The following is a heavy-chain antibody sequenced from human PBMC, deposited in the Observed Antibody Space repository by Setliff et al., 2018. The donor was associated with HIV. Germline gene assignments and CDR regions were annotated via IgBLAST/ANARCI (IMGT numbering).Heavy chain of an antibody. J-gene: IGHJ6*02. CDR1: GGSIISSNW. Sequence: SETLSLTCAVSGGSIISSNWWSWVRQPPGKGLEWIGEIYHSGSTNYNPSLKRRATISLDRPKIQFSLKLTSVTAADTAVYYCARGHCSGTNCYGVEHYGMDVWGQGTTVTVSS. V-gene: IGHV4-4*02. CDR3: ARGHCSGTNCYGVEHYGMDV. CDR2: IYHSGST. D-gene: IGHD2-2*01.